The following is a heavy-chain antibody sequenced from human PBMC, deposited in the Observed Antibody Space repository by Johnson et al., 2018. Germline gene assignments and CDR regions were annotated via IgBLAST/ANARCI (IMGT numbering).Heavy chain of an antibody. Sequence: VQLVQSGGGLVQPGGSLRLSCAASGFTFSRYWMSWVRQAPGKGLEWVSAISGSGGSTYYADSVKGRFTISRDNSKNTLYLQMNSLRAEDTDVDYCAKYVSVYVHYYYYMDVGGKGTTVTVSS. J-gene: IGHJ6*03. V-gene: IGHV3-23*04. CDR3: AKYVSVYVHYYYYMDV. CDR1: GFTFSRYW. D-gene: IGHD5/OR15-5a*01. CDR2: ISGSGGST.